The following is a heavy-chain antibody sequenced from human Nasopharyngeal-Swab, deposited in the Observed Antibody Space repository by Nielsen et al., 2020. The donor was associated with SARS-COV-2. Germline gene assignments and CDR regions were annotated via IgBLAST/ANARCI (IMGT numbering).Heavy chain of an antibody. CDR2: IRSKGNNYAT. Sequence: GESLKISCAASGFTFSDSAIHWVRQASGEGLEWVARIRSKGNNYATAYSASVKGRFIIFRDDPTNTAYLQMNSLKTEDTAMYYCTRCGGGCYSGRDYGGQGTLITVS. CDR1: GFTFSDSA. J-gene: IGHJ4*02. CDR3: TRCGGGCYSGRDY. D-gene: IGHD2-15*01. V-gene: IGHV3-73*01.